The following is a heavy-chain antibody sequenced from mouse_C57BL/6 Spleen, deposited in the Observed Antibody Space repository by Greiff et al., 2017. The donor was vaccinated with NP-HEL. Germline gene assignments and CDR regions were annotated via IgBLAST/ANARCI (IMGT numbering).Heavy chain of an antibody. D-gene: IGHD3-2*02. CDR2: IWSDGST. J-gene: IGHJ4*01. CDR1: GFSLTSYG. V-gene: IGHV2-6*03. CDR3: ARHETAQADYAMDY. Sequence: QVQLQQSGPGLVAPSQSLSITCTVSGFSLTSYGVHWVRQPPGKGLEWLVVIWSDGSTTYNSALRSRLSISKDNSKSQVFLKMNSLQTDDTAMYYCARHETAQADYAMDYWGQGTSVTVSS.